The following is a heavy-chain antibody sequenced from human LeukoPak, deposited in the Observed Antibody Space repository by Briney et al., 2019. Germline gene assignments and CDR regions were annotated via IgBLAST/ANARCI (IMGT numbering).Heavy chain of an antibody. J-gene: IGHJ4*02. D-gene: IGHD3-9*01. CDR1: GFTFSRFT. V-gene: IGHV3-48*01. Sequence: GSLRLSCAASGFTFSRFTMNWVRQAPGKGLEWVSYISGSGTTKYYADSVQGRFTISRDNSKNTLYLQMNSLRAEDTAVYYCAKEHVLRYFDWAPGDYWGQGTLVTVSS. CDR3: AKEHVLRYFDWAPGDY. CDR2: ISGSGTTK.